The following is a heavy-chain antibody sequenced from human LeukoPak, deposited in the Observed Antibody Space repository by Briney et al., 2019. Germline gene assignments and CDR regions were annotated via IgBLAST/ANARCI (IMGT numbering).Heavy chain of an antibody. CDR1: GGSISSYY. CDR3: ARQVAGSLAAAWDY. V-gene: IGHV4-59*01. D-gene: IGHD6-13*01. Sequence: ESSETLSLTCTVSGGSISSYYWSWIRQPPGKGLEWIGYIYYSGSTNYNPSLKSRVTISVDTSKNQFSLKLSSVTAADTAVYYCARQVAGSLAAAWDYWGQGTLVTVSS. CDR2: IYYSGST. J-gene: IGHJ4*02.